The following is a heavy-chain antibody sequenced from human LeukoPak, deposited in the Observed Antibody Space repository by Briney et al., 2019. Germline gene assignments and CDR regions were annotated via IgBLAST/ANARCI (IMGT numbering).Heavy chain of an antibody. J-gene: IGHJ6*01. CDR2: IYYSGTT. CDR3: ARRSYSSGWGYYCYAMDI. D-gene: IGHD6-19*01. V-gene: IGHV4-39*01. CDR1: GGSIGSSSCY. Sequence: PSETLSLTCTVSGGSIGSSSCYWGWIRQPPGKGLEWIGTIYYSGTTYYNPSLKRRVTISVDTSKNQFSLKLSSVTAADTAVYYCARRSYSSGWGYYCYAMDICGARDTVTVSS.